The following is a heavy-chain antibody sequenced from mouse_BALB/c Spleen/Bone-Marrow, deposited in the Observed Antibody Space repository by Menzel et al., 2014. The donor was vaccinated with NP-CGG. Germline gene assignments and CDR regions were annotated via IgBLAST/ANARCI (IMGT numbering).Heavy chain of an antibody. J-gene: IGHJ3*01. CDR2: IYPYNGGT. Sequence: EVQLQQPGPELVKPGASVKISCKAYGYTFTDYNMHWVKPSHGKSLEWIGYIYPYNGGTGYNQKFKSKATLTVDNSSSTAYMELRSLTSEDSAVYYCARLVAYWGQGTLVTVSA. V-gene: IGHV1S29*02. CDR3: ARLVAY. CDR1: GYTFTDYN.